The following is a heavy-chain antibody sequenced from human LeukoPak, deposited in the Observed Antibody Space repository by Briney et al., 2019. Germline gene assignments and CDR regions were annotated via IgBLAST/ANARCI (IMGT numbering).Heavy chain of an antibody. CDR1: GYSFTSYW. CDR3: ARLTYYYGSGSYWPGYFDY. D-gene: IGHD3-10*01. V-gene: IGHV5-51*01. J-gene: IGHJ4*02. CDR2: IYPGDSDT. Sequence: GESLKISCKGSGYSFTSYWICWVRQMPGKGLEWMGSIYPGDSDTRYSPSFQGQVTFSVDKSISTAYLQWSSLKASATAMYYCARLTYYYGSGSYWPGYFDYWGQGTLVTVSS.